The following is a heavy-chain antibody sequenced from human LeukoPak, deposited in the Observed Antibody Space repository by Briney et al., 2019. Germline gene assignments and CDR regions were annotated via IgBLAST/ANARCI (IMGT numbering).Heavy chain of an antibody. Sequence: PGGSLRLSCEASGFTFSSISMNWVRQAPGKGLEWVSSISPDGGTTYHADSVKGRFTISRDNAKNTLYLQMNSLRAEDTAVYYCARGSRITIFGVVRLKYYYYMDVWGKGTTVTVSS. CDR3: ARGSRITIFGVVRLKYYYYMDV. J-gene: IGHJ6*03. CDR1: GFTFSSIS. CDR2: ISPDGGTT. V-gene: IGHV3-21*01. D-gene: IGHD3-3*01.